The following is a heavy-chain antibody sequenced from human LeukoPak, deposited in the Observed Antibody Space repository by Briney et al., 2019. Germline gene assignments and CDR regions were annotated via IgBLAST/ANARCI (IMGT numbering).Heavy chain of an antibody. CDR1: GYSISSGFY. CDR3: ARANYYDSSGYSRGAFDI. V-gene: IGHV4-38-2*02. J-gene: IGHJ3*02. D-gene: IGHD3-22*01. Sequence: SETLSLTCSVSGYSISSGFYWGWIRQPPGKGLAWNGRIFHSGSTYYNPSLKSRVTISVDTSKNQFSLKLSSVTAADTAVYYCARANYYDSSGYSRGAFDIWGQGTMVTVSS. CDR2: IFHSGST.